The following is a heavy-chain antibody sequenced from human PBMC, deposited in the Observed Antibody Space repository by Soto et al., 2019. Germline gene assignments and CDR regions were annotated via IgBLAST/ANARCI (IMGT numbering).Heavy chain of an antibody. CDR3: ATPFLYYDSSGPRGFQH. V-gene: IGHV1-24*01. CDR1: GYTLTELS. J-gene: IGHJ1*01. D-gene: IGHD3-22*01. CDR2: FDPDDGET. Sequence: ASVKVSCKVSGYTLTELSMHWVRQAPGKGLEWMGGFDPDDGETIYAQKCQGRVTMTEDTSTNTAYMELSSLRSEDTAVYYCATPFLYYDSSGPRGFQHWGQGTLVTVSS.